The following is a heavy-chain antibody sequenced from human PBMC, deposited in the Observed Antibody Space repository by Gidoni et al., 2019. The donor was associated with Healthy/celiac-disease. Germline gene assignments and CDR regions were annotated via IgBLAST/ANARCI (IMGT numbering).Heavy chain of an antibody. CDR3: ARDFRSNWFDP. J-gene: IGHJ5*02. Sequence: EVQLVESGGGLVKPGGSLRLSCSASGFTFRSYSMNWVRQAPGKGLEWVSSISSSSSYIYYVDSVKGRFTISRDNAKNSLYLQLNSLRAEDTAVYYCARDFRSNWFDPWGQGTLVTVSP. D-gene: IGHD2-8*01. CDR2: ISSSSSYI. CDR1: GFTFRSYS. V-gene: IGHV3-21*01.